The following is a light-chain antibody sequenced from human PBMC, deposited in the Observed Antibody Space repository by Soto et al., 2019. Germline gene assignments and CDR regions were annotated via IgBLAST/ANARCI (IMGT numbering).Light chain of an antibody. V-gene: IGLV2-14*01. CDR2: EVS. Sequence: QSVLTQPASVSGSPGQSITISCTGTSSDIGAYNYVSWYQQYPGKAPKLMIYEVSNRPSGVSNRFSGSKSGNTASLTISGLQAEDEADSYCSLYTTTNTAVFGGGTQLTVL. J-gene: IGLJ7*01. CDR1: SSDIGAYNY. CDR3: SLYTTTNTAV.